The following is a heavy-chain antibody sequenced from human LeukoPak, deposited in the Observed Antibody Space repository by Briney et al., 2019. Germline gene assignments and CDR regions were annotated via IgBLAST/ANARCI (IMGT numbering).Heavy chain of an antibody. CDR2: INPNSGGT. D-gene: IGHD2-2*01. CDR1: GYTFTGYY. Sequence: GASVKVSCKASGYTFTGYYMHWVRQAPGQGLEWMGWINPNSGGTNYAQKFQGRVTMTRDTSISTAYMELSRLRSDDTAVYYCARIPVPAAALGYYYYGMDVWGQGTTVTVSS. V-gene: IGHV1-2*02. J-gene: IGHJ6*02. CDR3: ARIPVPAAALGYYYYGMDV.